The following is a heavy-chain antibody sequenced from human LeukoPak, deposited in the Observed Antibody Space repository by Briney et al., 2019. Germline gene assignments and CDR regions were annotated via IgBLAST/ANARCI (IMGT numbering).Heavy chain of an antibody. CDR2: ISSSSSYI. V-gene: IGHV3-21*01. D-gene: IGHD2-2*01. Sequence: GGSLRLSCAASGFTFSSYSMNWVRQAPGKGLEWVSSISSSSSYIYYADSVKGRFTISRDNAKNSLYLQMNSLRAEDTAVYYCARVGKDCSSTSCYHFDYWGQGTLVTVSS. CDR3: ARVGKDCSSTSCYHFDY. CDR1: GFTFSSYS. J-gene: IGHJ4*02.